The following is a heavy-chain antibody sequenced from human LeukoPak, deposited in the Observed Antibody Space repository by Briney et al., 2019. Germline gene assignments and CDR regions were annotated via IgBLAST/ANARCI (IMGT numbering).Heavy chain of an antibody. V-gene: IGHV1-2*02. D-gene: IGHD4-17*01. J-gene: IGHJ5*02. CDR2: INPNSGGT. CDR1: GYTFTGYY. Sequence: ASVKVSCKASGYTFTGYYMHWVRQAPGQGLEWMGWINPNSGGTNYAQKFQGRVTMTRDTSISTAYMELSRLRSDDTAVYYCVRARDYGDYYNWFDPWGQGTLVTVSS. CDR3: VRARDYGDYYNWFDP.